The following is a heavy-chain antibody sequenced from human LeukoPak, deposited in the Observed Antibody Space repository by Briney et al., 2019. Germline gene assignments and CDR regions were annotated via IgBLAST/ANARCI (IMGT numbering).Heavy chain of an antibody. CDR3: ARHLNNCGDDCYIFDY. J-gene: IGHJ4*02. CDR1: GGSIFSYY. Sequence: PSETLSLTCTVSGGSIFSYYWSWIRQPPGKGLEWMGYIYYSGSTNYNPSLKSRVTISVDTSKNQFSLRVSPVTAADTAVYYCARHLNNCGDDCYIFDYWGQGTLVTVSS. D-gene: IGHD2-21*01. V-gene: IGHV4-59*08. CDR2: IYYSGST.